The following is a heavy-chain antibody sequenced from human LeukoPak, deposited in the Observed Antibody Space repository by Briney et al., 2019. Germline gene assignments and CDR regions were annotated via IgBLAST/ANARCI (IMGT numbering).Heavy chain of an antibody. D-gene: IGHD6-13*01. J-gene: IGHJ6*03. CDR1: GDSVSSSTAI. V-gene: IGHV6-1*01. CDR2: TYYRSNWYN. CDR3: ARVEAAAGRGYYIDV. Sequence: SQTLSLTCAISGDSVSSSTAIWNWIRQSPSRGLEWLGRTYYRSNWYNDYAVSVKSRITINPDTSRNQFSLLLNSVTPEDTAVYYCARVEAAAGRGYYIDVWGKGTTVTVSS.